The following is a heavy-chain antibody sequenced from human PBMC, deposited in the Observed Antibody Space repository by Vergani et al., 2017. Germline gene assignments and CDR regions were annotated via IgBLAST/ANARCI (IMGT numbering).Heavy chain of an antibody. D-gene: IGHD3-22*01. CDR3: ARETSRITLIVVEPDAFDI. Sequence: QVQLQESGPGLVKPSQTLSLPCTVSGGSISSGSSYWSWIRQPAGKGLEWIGRIYTSGSTNYNPSRKSRVSISVDTSKNQFSLKLSSVTAADTAVYYCARETSRITLIVVEPDAFDIWGQGTMVSGSS. J-gene: IGHJ3*02. CDR1: GGSISSGSSY. V-gene: IGHV4-61*02. CDR2: IYTSGST.